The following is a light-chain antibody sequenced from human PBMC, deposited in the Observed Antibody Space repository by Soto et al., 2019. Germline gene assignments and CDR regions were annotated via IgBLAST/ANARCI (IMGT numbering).Light chain of an antibody. V-gene: IGLV2-23*01. J-gene: IGLJ1*01. CDR3: CSYAAFGV. CDR1: SSDVGSYNL. CDR2: EGS. Sequence: QSVLTQPASVSGSPGQSITISCTGTSSDVGSYNLVSWYQQHPGKAPKLMIYEGSKRPSGVSNRFSGSKSGNTASLTISGLQAVDEADYYCCSYAAFGVFGTGTKLTVL.